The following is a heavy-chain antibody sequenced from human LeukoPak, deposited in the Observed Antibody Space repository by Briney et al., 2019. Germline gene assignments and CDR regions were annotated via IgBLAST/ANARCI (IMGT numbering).Heavy chain of an antibody. D-gene: IGHD5-18*01. Sequence: GESLKISCKGSGYSFTSYWIGWVRQMPGKGLEWMGIIYPGDSDTRYSPSFQGRVTISADKSISTAYLQWSSLKASDTAMYYCARGLSGYSYGSYSDYWGQGTLVTVSS. CDR2: IYPGDSDT. V-gene: IGHV5-51*01. CDR3: ARGLSGYSYGSYSDY. J-gene: IGHJ4*02. CDR1: GYSFTSYW.